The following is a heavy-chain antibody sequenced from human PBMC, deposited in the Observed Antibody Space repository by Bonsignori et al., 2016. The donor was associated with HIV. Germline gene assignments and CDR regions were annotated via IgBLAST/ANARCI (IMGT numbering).Heavy chain of an antibody. V-gene: IGHV1-18*01. Sequence: WVRQAPGQGLERMGWISAYNGNTNYAQKLQGRVTMTTDTSTSTAYMELRSLRSDDTAVYYCARGDFGVVKYWGQGTLVTVSS. D-gene: IGHD3-3*01. CDR3: ARGDFGVVKY. CDR2: ISAYNGNT. J-gene: IGHJ4*02.